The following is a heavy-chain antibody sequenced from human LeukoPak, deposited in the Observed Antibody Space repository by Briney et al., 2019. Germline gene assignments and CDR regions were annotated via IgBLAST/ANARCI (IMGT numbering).Heavy chain of an antibody. CDR3: AKGGVYDSSGRNGFEP. CDR2: FDPEDGET. J-gene: IGHJ5*02. Sequence: ASVKVSCKVSGYTLTELSMHWVRQAPGKGLEWMGGFDPEDGETIYAQKFQGRVTMTEDTSTDTAYMELSSLRSEPPAGDYCAKGGVYDSSGRNGFEPWGQGTLVTVSS. D-gene: IGHD3-22*01. CDR1: GYTLTELS. V-gene: IGHV1-24*01.